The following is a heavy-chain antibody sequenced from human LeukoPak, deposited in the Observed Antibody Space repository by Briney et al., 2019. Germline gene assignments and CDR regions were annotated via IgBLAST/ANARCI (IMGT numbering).Heavy chain of an antibody. CDR3: AREGSGSLFYYGVDV. V-gene: IGHV4-39*02. CDR2: IYYNGTT. D-gene: IGHD3-10*01. CDR1: GGSISSSIYY. Sequence: SETLSLTCTVSGGSISSSIYYCGWIRQPPGKGLEWIGSIYYNGTTYYNPSLKSRVTISADTSKKQFSLKLTSVTAADSAVYYCAREGSGSLFYYGVDVWGQGTTVTVSS. J-gene: IGHJ6*02.